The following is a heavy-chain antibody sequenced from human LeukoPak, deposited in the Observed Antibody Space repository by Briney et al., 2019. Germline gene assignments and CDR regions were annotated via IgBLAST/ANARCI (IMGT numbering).Heavy chain of an antibody. CDR3: ARSREIVVVTAIFDY. V-gene: IGHV1-2*06. J-gene: IGHJ4*02. Sequence: GASVKVSCKAPGYTFTGYYMHWVRQAPGQGLEWMGRINPNSGGTNYAQRFQGRVTMTRDTSMSKAYMELRRLRSDDTAVYYCARSREIVVVTAIFDYWGQGTLVTVSS. CDR1: GYTFTGYY. CDR2: INPNSGGT. D-gene: IGHD2-21*02.